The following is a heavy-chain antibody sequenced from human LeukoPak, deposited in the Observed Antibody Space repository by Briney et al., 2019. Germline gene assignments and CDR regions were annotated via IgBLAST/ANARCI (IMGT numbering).Heavy chain of an antibody. D-gene: IGHD1-7*01. Sequence: GGSLRLSCAASGFTFSSYSMNWVRQAPGKGLECISYISSSSSTIYYADSVKGRFTISRDNAKNSLYLQMNSLRAEDTAVYYCARERDWNYVGYFDYWGQGTLVTVSS. J-gene: IGHJ4*02. CDR1: GFTFSSYS. CDR3: ARERDWNYVGYFDY. CDR2: ISSSSSTI. V-gene: IGHV3-48*01.